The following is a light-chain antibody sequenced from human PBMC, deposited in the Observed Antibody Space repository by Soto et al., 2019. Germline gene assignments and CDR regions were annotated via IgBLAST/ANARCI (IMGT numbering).Light chain of an antibody. CDR2: GNS. CDR1: SSNIGAGYD. V-gene: IGLV1-40*01. Sequence: QSALTQPPSLSGAPGQRVTISCTGSSSNIGAGYDVHWYQQLPGTAPKLLIYGNSNRPSGVPDRFSGSKSGTSASLAITGLQAEDEADYYCQSYDSSLSGYVFGTGTKVTV. CDR3: QSYDSSLSGYV. J-gene: IGLJ1*01.